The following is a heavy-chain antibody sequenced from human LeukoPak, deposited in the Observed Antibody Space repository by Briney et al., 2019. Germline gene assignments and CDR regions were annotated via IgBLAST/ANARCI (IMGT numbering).Heavy chain of an antibody. Sequence: PGGSLRLSCAASGFTFSSYGMHWVRQAPGKGLEWVAVIWYDESNKYYADSVKGRFTISRDNSKNTLYLQMNSLRAEDTAVYYCARQFLEWFRYDNWFDPWGQGTLVTVSS. D-gene: IGHD3-3*01. J-gene: IGHJ5*02. CDR3: ARQFLEWFRYDNWFDP. CDR1: GFTFSSYG. CDR2: IWYDESNK. V-gene: IGHV3-33*01.